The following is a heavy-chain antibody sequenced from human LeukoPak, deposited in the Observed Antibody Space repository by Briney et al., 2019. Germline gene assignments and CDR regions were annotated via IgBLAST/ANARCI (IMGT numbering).Heavy chain of an antibody. V-gene: IGHV4-4*02. D-gene: IGHD4-17*01. CDR3: ARVGGHDYGDSNWFDP. CDR2: IYHGGST. J-gene: IGHJ5*02. Sequence: SETLSLTCAVSGGSISSSNWWSWVRQPPGKGLEWIGEIYHGGSTNYNPSLKSRVTISVDKSKNQFSLKLSSVTAADTAVYYCARVGGHDYGDSNWFDPWGQGTLVTVSS. CDR1: GGSISSSNW.